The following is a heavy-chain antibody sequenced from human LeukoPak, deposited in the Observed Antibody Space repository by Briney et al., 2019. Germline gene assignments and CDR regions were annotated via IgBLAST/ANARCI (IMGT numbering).Heavy chain of an antibody. Sequence: ASVKVSCKASGYTFTGYYMHWVRQAPGQGLEWMGWINPNSGGTNYAQKFQGRVTMTRDTSISTAYMELSRLRSDDTAVYYCASHLTVPAADHDAFDIWGQGTMVTVSS. V-gene: IGHV1-2*02. CDR1: GYTFTGYY. CDR3: ASHLTVPAADHDAFDI. CDR2: INPNSGGT. D-gene: IGHD2-2*01. J-gene: IGHJ3*02.